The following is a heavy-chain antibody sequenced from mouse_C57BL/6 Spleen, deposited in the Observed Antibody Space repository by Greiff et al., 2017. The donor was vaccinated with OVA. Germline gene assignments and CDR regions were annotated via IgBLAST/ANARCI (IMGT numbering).Heavy chain of an antibody. V-gene: IGHV1-26*01. CDR3: ARDYGSSSYAMDY. Sequence: EVQLQQSGPELVKPGASVKISCKASGYTFTNYYMNWVKQSPGKSLEWIGVINPNNGGTSYNEKFKGKATLTVNKSTSTSYMVLRSMTSEDAAVYCCARDYGSSSYAMDYWGQGTSVTVSS. D-gene: IGHD1-1*01. J-gene: IGHJ4*01. CDR1: GYTFTNYY. CDR2: INPNNGGT.